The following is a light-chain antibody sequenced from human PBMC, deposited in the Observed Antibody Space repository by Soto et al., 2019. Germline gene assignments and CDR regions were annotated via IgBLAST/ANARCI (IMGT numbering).Light chain of an antibody. V-gene: IGKV3-11*01. CDR2: DAS. CDR1: QSVGSS. Sequence: EIVLTQSPATLSLSPGEIATLSCRASQSVGSSLAWYQHKPGQAPRLLIYDASNRATGSPARFSGSGSGTAFTLTISCLEPEDFAVYYCQQRSNWPALTFGGGTKVEIK. J-gene: IGKJ4*01. CDR3: QQRSNWPALT.